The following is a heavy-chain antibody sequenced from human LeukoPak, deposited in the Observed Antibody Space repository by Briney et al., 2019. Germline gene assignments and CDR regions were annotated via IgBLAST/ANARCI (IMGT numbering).Heavy chain of an antibody. J-gene: IGHJ4*02. CDR3: SRDRDGSGWYYFDS. Sequence: TGGSLRLSCAASGFTFSNAWMNWVRQAPGKGLEWVGFIRSKAYGETTDYAASVKGRFTISRDDSNSIAYLQMNSLKTEDTAMYYCSRDRDGSGWYYFDSWGQGTLVTVSS. CDR1: GFTFSNAW. V-gene: IGHV3-49*04. D-gene: IGHD6-19*01. CDR2: IRSKAYGETT.